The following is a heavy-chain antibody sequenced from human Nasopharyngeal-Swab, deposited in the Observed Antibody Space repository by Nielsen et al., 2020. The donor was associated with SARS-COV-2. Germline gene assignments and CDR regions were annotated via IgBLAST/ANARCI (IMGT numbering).Heavy chain of an antibody. J-gene: IGHJ6*03. CDR2: IYTSGSP. Sequence: WIRQPPGQGLEWIGRIYTSGSPNYNPSLKSRVTISVDTSRNQFSLKLSSVTAADTAVYYCARASYDFWSGYYLADYMDVWGKGTTVTVSS. D-gene: IGHD3-3*01. V-gene: IGHV4-61*02. CDR3: ARASYDFWSGYYLADYMDV.